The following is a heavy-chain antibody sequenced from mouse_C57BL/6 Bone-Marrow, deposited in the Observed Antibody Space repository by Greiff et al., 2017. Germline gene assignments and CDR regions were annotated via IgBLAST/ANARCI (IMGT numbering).Heavy chain of an antibody. Sequence: EVKLVESGGGLVQSGRSLRLSCATSGFTFSDFYMEWVRQAPGKGLEWIAASRNKANDYTTEYSASVKGRFIVSRDTSQSILYLQMNALRAEDTAIYYCARDAGAFDVWGTGTTVTVSS. CDR3: ARDAGAFDV. CDR2: SRNKANDYTT. J-gene: IGHJ1*03. CDR1: GFTFSDFY. V-gene: IGHV7-1*01.